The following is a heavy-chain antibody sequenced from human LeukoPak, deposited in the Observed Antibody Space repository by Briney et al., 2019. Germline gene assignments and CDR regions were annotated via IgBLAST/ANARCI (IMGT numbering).Heavy chain of an antibody. J-gene: IGHJ1*01. CDR1: GGTFSSYA. V-gene: IGHV1-69*13. Sequence: GASVKVSCKASGGTFSSYAISWVRQAPGQGLEWMGGIIPIFGTANYAQKFQGRVTITADESTSTAYMELSSLKSEDTAIYYFVREGHYSSDHGQDLYFQHWGQGTLVTVSS. CDR3: VREGHYSSDHGQDLYFQH. D-gene: IGHD3-22*01. CDR2: IIPIFGTA.